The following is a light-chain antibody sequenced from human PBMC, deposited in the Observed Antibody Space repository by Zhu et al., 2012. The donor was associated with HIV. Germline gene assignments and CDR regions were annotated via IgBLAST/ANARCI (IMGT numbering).Light chain of an antibody. CDR1: QGISNH. Sequence: DIQLTQSPSFLSASVGDRVTITCRASQGISNHLAWYHQKPGKAPKLLIYGASVLQSGVPSRFSGSGSGTEFTLTISSLQPEDFATYYCQQLNSYPQVTFGPGTKVDIK. V-gene: IGKV1-9*01. J-gene: IGKJ3*01. CDR3: QQLNSYPQVT. CDR2: GAS.